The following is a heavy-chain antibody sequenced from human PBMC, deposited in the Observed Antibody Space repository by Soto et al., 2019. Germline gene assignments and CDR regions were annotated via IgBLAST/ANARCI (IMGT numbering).Heavy chain of an antibody. Sequence: QVQLVQSGAEVKNPGASVKVSCKASGYTFTRYGIGWARQAPGQGLGWMGWINTYNGNTNYAQNVQGRGTLTTDTSTSTAYMELRSPRSNDTAIYYCAMVDVYVTPSPQDVWGQGTTVIVSS. CDR1: GYTFTRYG. D-gene: IGHD3-16*01. CDR2: INTYNGNT. V-gene: IGHV1-18*01. J-gene: IGHJ6*02. CDR3: AMVDVYVTPSPQDV.